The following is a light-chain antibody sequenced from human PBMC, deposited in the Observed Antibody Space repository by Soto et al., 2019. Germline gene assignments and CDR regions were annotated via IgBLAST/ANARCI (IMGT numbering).Light chain of an antibody. V-gene: IGKV1-5*01. Sequence: QMTQSPSTLSASVGDRVTITCRASQNINTWLAWYQQKPGTAPRLLIYDVSTLQSGVPSRFSGSGSGTEFALTIISLRPDDSEIYYCQQYDGYFGPGTKV. CDR2: DVS. J-gene: IGKJ3*01. CDR3: QQYDGY. CDR1: QNINTW.